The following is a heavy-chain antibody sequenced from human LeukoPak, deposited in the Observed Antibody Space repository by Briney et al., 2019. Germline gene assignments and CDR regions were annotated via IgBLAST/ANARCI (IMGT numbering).Heavy chain of an antibody. CDR3: ARDYDFWSGSNYYGMDV. CDR1: GGSISSYY. D-gene: IGHD3-3*01. J-gene: IGHJ6*02. Sequence: SETLSLTCTVSGGSISSYYWSWIRQPPGKGLEWIGRIYTSGSTNYNPSLKSRVTMSVDTSKNQFSLKLSSVTAADTAVYYCARDYDFWSGSNYYGMDVWGQGTTVTVSS. CDR2: IYTSGST. V-gene: IGHV4-4*07.